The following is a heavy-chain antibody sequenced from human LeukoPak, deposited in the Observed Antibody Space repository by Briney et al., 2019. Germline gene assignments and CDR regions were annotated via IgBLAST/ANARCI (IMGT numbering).Heavy chain of an antibody. J-gene: IGHJ6*04. CDR3: AELGITMIGGV. D-gene: IGHD3-10*02. Sequence: SVKVSCKASGFTFTSPAMQWVRQARGQRLEWIGWIVVGSGNTNYAQKFQERVTITRDMSTSTAYMELSSLRAEDTAVYYCAELGITMIGGVWGKGTTVTISS. CDR1: GFTFTSPA. V-gene: IGHV1-58*02. CDR2: IVVGSGNT.